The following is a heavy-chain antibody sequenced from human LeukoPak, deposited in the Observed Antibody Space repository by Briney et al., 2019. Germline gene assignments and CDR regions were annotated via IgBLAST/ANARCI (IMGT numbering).Heavy chain of an antibody. CDR3: AASTKHTAMVDY. Sequence: GGSLRLACAASGFTFSSYSMNWVRQAPGKGLEWVSSIGSSSSYIYYADSVKGRFTISRDNAKNSLHLQMNSLRAEDTAVYYCAASTKHTAMVDYWGQGTLVTVSS. CDR2: IGSSSSYI. CDR1: GFTFSSYS. D-gene: IGHD5-18*01. J-gene: IGHJ4*02. V-gene: IGHV3-21*01.